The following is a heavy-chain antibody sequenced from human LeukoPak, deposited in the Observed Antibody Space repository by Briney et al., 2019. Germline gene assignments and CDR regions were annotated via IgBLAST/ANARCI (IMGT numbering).Heavy chain of an antibody. Sequence: GGSLRLSCAASGFTFRSYSMNWVRQAPGKGLEGVSYSSSSSSTIYYADSVKGRFTISRDNAKNSLYLQMNSLRAEDTAVYYCARGGTRWFGDHHFDYWGQGTLVTVSS. CDR1: GFTFRSYS. CDR3: ARGGTRWFGDHHFDY. V-gene: IGHV3-48*01. CDR2: SSSSSSTI. J-gene: IGHJ4*02. D-gene: IGHD3-10*01.